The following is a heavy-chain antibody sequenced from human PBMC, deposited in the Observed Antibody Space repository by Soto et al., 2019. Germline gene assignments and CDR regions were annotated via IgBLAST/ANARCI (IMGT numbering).Heavy chain of an antibody. D-gene: IGHD3-22*01. J-gene: IGHJ4*02. CDR2: FDPEDGET. CDR3: ATLDDSSGYYLSRLYYFDY. CDR1: GYTLTELS. Sequence: ASVKVSCKVSGYTLTELSMHWVRQAPGKGLEWMGGFDPEDGETIYAQKFQGRVTMTEDTSTDTAYMELSSLRSEDTAVYYCATLDDSSGYYLSRLYYFDYWGQGTLVTVS. V-gene: IGHV1-24*01.